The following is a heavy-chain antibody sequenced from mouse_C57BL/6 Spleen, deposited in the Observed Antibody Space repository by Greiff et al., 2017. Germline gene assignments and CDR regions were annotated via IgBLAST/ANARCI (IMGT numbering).Heavy chain of an antibody. V-gene: IGHV1-55*01. J-gene: IGHJ1*03. D-gene: IGHD1-1*01. CDR1: GYTFTSYW. CDR3: ARTGDYCGSRGWDFDD. Sequence: QVQLQQSGAELVKPGASVKMSCKASGYTFTSYWITWVKQRPGQGLEWIGDIYPGSGSTNYNEKFKSKATLTVETSSSTAYLQLSSLTSEDSAVDYGARTGDYCGSRGWDFDDWGKGTTVTVSS. CDR2: IYPGSGST.